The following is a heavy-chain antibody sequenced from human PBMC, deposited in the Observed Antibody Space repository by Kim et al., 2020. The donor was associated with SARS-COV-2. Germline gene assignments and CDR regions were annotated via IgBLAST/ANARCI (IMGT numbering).Heavy chain of an antibody. J-gene: IGHJ6*02. CDR3: ARDLEVGLQLWSYYYYYYGMDV. V-gene: IGHV3-74*01. CDR2: INSDGSST. Sequence: GGSLRLSCAASGFTFSSYWMHWVRQAPGKGLVWVSRINSDGSSTSYADSVKGRFTISRDNAKNTLYLQMNSLRAEDTAVYYCARDLEVGLQLWSYYYYYYGMDVGGQGTTVTVSS. D-gene: IGHD5-18*01. CDR1: GFTFSSYW.